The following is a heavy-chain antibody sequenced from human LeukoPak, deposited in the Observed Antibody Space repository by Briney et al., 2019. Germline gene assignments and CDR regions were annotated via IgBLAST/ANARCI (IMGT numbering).Heavy chain of an antibody. CDR1: GFTFSSYW. J-gene: IGHJ4*02. D-gene: IGHD5-18*01. CDR2: ISISGVGT. Sequence: PGGSLRLSCAASGFTFSSYWMSWVRQAPGKGLEWVSGISISGVGTYYADSVKGRFTISRDNSKNTVYLQMNSLRAEDTAIYYCAKDNSLTIWGQGTLVTVSS. CDR3: AKDNSLTI. V-gene: IGHV3-23*01.